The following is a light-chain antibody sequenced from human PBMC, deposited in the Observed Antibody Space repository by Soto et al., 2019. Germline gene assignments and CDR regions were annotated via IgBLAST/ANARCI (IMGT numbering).Light chain of an antibody. CDR3: QQYNKWPYT. CDR1: QSVGRN. V-gene: IGKV3-15*01. Sequence: DIVMTQSPATLSVSPGETAALSYRAGQSVGRNFAWYQQKPGQAPRLLIYGASTRATDIPARFRGSGSGTEFTLTISSLQSEDFAIYYCQQYNKWPYTFGQGTKLEIK. J-gene: IGKJ2*01. CDR2: GAS.